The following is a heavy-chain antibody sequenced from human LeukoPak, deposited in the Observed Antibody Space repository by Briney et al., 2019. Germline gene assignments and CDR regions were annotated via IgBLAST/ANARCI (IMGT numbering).Heavy chain of an antibody. D-gene: IGHD1-26*01. Sequence: SQTLSLTCTVSGGSISSSSYYWGWIRQPPGKGLEWIGYIYYSGSTNYNPSLKSRVTISVDTSKNQFSLKLSSVTAADTAVYYCARRYSGSYLPFAFDIWGQGTMVTVSS. CDR1: GGSISSSSYY. J-gene: IGHJ3*02. CDR3: ARRYSGSYLPFAFDI. CDR2: IYYSGST. V-gene: IGHV4-61*05.